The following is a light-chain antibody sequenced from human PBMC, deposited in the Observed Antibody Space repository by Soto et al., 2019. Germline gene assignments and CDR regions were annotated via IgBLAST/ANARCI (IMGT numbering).Light chain of an antibody. Sequence: EIVMTQSPATLSVSPGERATLSCRASQSVSTTLAWYQQKPGQAPRLLIYGATTRATGIPARFSGSGSGTEFTLTISSLQSEDVAVYYCQQYNNRWTFGQGTKVEVK. CDR2: GAT. V-gene: IGKV3-15*01. CDR1: QSVSTT. CDR3: QQYNNRWT. J-gene: IGKJ1*01.